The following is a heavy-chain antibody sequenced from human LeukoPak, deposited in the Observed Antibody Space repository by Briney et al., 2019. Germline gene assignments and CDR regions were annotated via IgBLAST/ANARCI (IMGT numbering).Heavy chain of an antibody. D-gene: IGHD3-10*01. V-gene: IGHV4-4*07. CDR2: IYTSGNT. Sequence: SETLSLTCTVSGVSISTYYRSWIRQPAGKGLEWIGHIYTSGNTNYNPSLKSRVTMSVDTSKNHFSLKLSSVTAADTAVYYCARGRGHMDVWGKGTTVTVSS. CDR1: GVSISTYY. CDR3: ARGRGHMDV. J-gene: IGHJ6*03.